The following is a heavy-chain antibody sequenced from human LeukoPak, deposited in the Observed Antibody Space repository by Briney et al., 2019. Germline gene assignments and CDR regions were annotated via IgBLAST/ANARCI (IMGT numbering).Heavy chain of an antibody. Sequence: GASVKVSCKASGYTFTSYDINWVRQATGQGLEWMGWMNPNSGNTGYAQKFQGRVTITRNTSISTAYMELSSLRSEDTAVYYCARPRIAATRGYYYYYMDVWGKGTTVTVSS. J-gene: IGHJ6*03. CDR3: ARPRIAATRGYYYYYMDV. CDR2: MNPNSGNT. V-gene: IGHV1-8*03. D-gene: IGHD6-6*01. CDR1: GYTFTSYD.